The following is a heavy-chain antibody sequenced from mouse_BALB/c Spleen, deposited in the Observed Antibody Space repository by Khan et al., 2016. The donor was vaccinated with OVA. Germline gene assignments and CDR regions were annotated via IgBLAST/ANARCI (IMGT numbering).Heavy chain of an antibody. J-gene: IGHJ3*01. CDR2: IDPFNGGT. D-gene: IGHD2-13*01. Sequence: VQLKESGPELMKPGASVKISCKASGYSFTNYYIHWVKQSHGQSLEWLGYIDPFNGGTTYNQKFKGTATLTVDKSSSTAYMHLNNLTSEDSAVYYCTRLGTTGWFTYWGQGTLVTVPA. CDR3: TRLGTTGWFTY. V-gene: IGHV1S135*01. CDR1: GYSFTNYY.